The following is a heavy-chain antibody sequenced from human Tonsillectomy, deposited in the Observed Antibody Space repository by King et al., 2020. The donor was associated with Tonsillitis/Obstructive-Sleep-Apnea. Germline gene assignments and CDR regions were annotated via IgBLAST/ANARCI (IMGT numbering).Heavy chain of an antibody. CDR3: ARAGYSSSWSLFDY. J-gene: IGHJ4*02. V-gene: IGHV3-53*01. CDR2: LYSGGST. D-gene: IGHD6-13*01. Sequence: VQLVESGGGLIQPGGSLRLSCAASGFTVSSNYMSWVRQAPGKGLEWVSGLYSGGSTYYADSVKGRFTISRDNSKNTLYLQMNSLRAEDTAVYYCARAGYSSSWSLFDYWGQGTLVTVSS. CDR1: GFTVSSNY.